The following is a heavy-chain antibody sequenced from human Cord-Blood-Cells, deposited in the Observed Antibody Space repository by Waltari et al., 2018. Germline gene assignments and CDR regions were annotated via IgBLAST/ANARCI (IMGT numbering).Heavy chain of an antibody. CDR2: FDPEDGET. CDR3: ATSPPYSSSWYYFDY. D-gene: IGHD6-13*01. J-gene: IGHJ4*02. Sequence: QVQLVQSGAEVKKPGASVKVSCKVSGYTLTELSMHWVRQAPGKGLEWMGGFDPEDGETINEQEFQGRVTMTEDTSTDTAYMELSSLRSEDTAVYYCATSPPYSSSWYYFDYWGQGTLVTVSS. CDR1: GYTLTELS. V-gene: IGHV1-24*01.